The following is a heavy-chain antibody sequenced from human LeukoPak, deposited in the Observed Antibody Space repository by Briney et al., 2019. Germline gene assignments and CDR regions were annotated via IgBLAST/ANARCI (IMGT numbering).Heavy chain of an antibody. CDR1: GYTLTELS. CDR2: FDPEDDET. CDR3: ASGRSGYSYVSDF. Sequence: ASVKVSCTVSGYTLTELSIHLVRQALGKGLEWMGGFDPEDDETIYAQKFQGRVTLTEDTSTDTAHMELSSLRSEDTAVYYCASGRSGYSYVSDFWGQGTLVTVSS. J-gene: IGHJ4*02. V-gene: IGHV1-24*01. D-gene: IGHD5-18*01.